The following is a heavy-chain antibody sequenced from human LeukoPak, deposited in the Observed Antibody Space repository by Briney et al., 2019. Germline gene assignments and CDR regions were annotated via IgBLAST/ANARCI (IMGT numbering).Heavy chain of an antibody. Sequence: ASVKVSCKASGYTFTGYYMHWVRQAPGQGLEWMGWINPNSGGTNYTQKFQGRVTITRDTSISTAYMELSRLRSDDTAVYYCAREQSGWYYFDYWGQGTLVTVSS. CDR2: INPNSGGT. D-gene: IGHD6-19*01. CDR1: GYTFTGYY. J-gene: IGHJ4*02. V-gene: IGHV1-2*02. CDR3: AREQSGWYYFDY.